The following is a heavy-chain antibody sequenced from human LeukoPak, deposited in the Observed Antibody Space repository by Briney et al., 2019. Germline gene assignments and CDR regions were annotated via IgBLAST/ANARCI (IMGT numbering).Heavy chain of an antibody. CDR1: GFTFSSYE. Sequence: PGGSLRLSCAASGFTFSSYEVNWVRQAPGKGLEWVSYISSSGSTIYYADSVKGRFTISRDNAKNSLYLQMNSLRAEDAAVYYCATQAVAGPWFDPWGQGTLVTVSS. D-gene: IGHD6-19*01. V-gene: IGHV3-48*03. J-gene: IGHJ5*02. CDR2: ISSSGSTI. CDR3: ATQAVAGPWFDP.